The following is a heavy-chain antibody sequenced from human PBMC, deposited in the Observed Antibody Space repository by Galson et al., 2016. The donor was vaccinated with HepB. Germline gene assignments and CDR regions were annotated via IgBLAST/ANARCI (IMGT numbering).Heavy chain of an antibody. J-gene: IGHJ6*02. CDR2: TYFRSKWDN. CDR3: ARARGYAWGNREAYLTTRRNPYYYAMYV. CDR1: GDSVSSNSAA. V-gene: IGHV6-1*01. Sequence: CAISGDSVSSNSAAWNWIRQSPSRGLEWLGRTYFRSKWDNDYAVSVKGRITINPDTSNNQLSLQLSSVTPEDTAVYYCARARGYAWGNREAYLTTRRNPYYYAMYVWGQGTTVTVSS. D-gene: IGHD3-16*01.